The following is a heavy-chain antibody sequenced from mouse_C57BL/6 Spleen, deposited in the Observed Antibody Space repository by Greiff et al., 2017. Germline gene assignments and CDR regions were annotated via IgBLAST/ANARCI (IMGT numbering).Heavy chain of an antibody. V-gene: IGHV3-8*01. CDR1: GYSITSDY. J-gene: IGHJ1*03. CDR2: ISYSGST. D-gene: IGHD2-3*01. CDR3: ARSPIYDGYYGYFDV. Sequence: EVKLMESGPGLAKPSQTLSLTCSVTGYSITSDYWNWIRKFPGNKLEYMGYISYSGSTYYTPSLKSRISITRDTSKNQYYLQLNSVTTEDTATYYCARSPIYDGYYGYFDVWGTGTTVTVSS.